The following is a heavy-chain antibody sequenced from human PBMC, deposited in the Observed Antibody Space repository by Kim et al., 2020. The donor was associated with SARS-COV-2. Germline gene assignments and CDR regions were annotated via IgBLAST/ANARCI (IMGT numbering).Heavy chain of an antibody. CDR1: GYSISSGYY. J-gene: IGHJ3*02. V-gene: IGHV4-38-2*02. Sequence: SETLSLTCTVSGYSISSGYYWGWIRQPPGKGLEWIGSIYHSGSTYYNPSLKSRVTISVDTSKNQFSLKLSSVTAADTAVYYCARDVEMAVIGAFDIWGQGTMVTVSS. CDR3: ARDVEMAVIGAFDI. CDR2: IYHSGST. D-gene: IGHD6-19*01.